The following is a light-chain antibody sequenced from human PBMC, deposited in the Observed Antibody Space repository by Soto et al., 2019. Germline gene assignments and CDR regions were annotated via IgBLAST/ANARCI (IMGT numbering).Light chain of an antibody. CDR3: QQTYSTPHT. CDR2: AAS. V-gene: IGKV1-39*01. CDR1: QTISNY. Sequence: DIQMTQSPSSLSAYVGDRVTITCQASQTISNYLNWFQQTPGKAPKLLIYAASNLQSGVPSRFSGSGSGTEFTLTISRLQPEDLATYYCQQTYSTPHTFGQGTQLEIK. J-gene: IGKJ2*01.